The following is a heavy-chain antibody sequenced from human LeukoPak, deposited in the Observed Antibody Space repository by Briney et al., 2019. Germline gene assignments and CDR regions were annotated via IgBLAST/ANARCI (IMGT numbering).Heavy chain of an antibody. CDR3: ARDSYDFWSGYSLDY. Sequence: GGSLRLSCAASGFTFSGYWMHWVRQAPGKGLVWVSRINSDGSSTSYADSVKGRFTISRDNAKNTLYLQMNSLRAEDTAVYYCARDSYDFWSGYSLDYWGQGTLVTVSS. D-gene: IGHD3-3*01. J-gene: IGHJ4*02. CDR2: INSDGSST. CDR1: GFTFSGYW. V-gene: IGHV3-74*01.